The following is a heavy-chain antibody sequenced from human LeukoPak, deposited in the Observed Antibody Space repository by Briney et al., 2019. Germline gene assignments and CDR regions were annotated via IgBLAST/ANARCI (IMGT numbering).Heavy chain of an antibody. CDR2: ISSSGSTI. V-gene: IGHV3-11*01. D-gene: IGHD3-22*01. CDR1: GFTFSDYY. CDR3: ARDSYYYDSSGYYYYYGMDV. J-gene: IGHJ6*02. Sequence: GGSLRLSCAASGFTFSDYYMSWIRQAPGKGLEWVSYISSSGSTIYYVDSVKGRFTISRDNAKNSLYLQMNSLRAEDTAVYYCARDSYYYDSSGYYYYYGMDVWGQGTTVTVSS.